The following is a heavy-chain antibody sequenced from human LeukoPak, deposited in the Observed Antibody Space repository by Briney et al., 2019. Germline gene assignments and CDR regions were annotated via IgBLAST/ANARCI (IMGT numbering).Heavy chain of an antibody. CDR1: GFTFSNYA. J-gene: IGHJ3*02. CDR3: AKKRDAFDI. V-gene: IGHV3-23*05. D-gene: IGHD5-24*01. Sequence: GGSLRLSCVASGFTFSNYAMGWVRQAPGKRPEWVSSLTDSGSTTYYVDSVKGRFAISRDNSKNTLYLHMNSLRAEDTAVYYCAKKRDAFDIWGQGTVVTVSS. CDR2: LTDSGSTT.